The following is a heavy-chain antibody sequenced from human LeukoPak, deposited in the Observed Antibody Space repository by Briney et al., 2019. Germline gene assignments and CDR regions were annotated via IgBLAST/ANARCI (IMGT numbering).Heavy chain of an antibody. Sequence: PSETLSLTCAVDGGSLSGYYWSWLRQPPGKGREWIGEINHSGRTNYNPSLKRRVTISGDTSKNQFSLKLTSVTAADTAMYYCARLAVPAAIEYYFDYWGQGTLVTVSS. D-gene: IGHD2-2*02. CDR1: GGSLSGYY. J-gene: IGHJ4*02. V-gene: IGHV4-34*01. CDR3: ARLAVPAAIEYYFDY. CDR2: INHSGRT.